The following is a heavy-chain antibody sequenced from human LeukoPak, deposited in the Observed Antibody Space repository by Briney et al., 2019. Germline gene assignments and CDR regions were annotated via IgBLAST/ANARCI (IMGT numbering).Heavy chain of an antibody. CDR2: INPNSGGT. Sequence: PGASVKVSCKASGYTFTGYYMHWVRQAPGQGLEWMGRINPNSGGTNYAQKFQGRVTMTRDTSISTAYMELSRLRSDDTAVYYCARVHCTNGVCYFFDYWGQGTLVTVSS. CDR3: ARVHCTNGVCYFFDY. V-gene: IGHV1-2*06. D-gene: IGHD2-8*01. J-gene: IGHJ4*02. CDR1: GYTFTGYY.